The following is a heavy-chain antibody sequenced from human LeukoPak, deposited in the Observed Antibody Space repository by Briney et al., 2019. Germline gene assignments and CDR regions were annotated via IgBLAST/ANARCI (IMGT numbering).Heavy chain of an antibody. V-gene: IGHV3-7*01. Sequence: GGSLRLSCAASGFTFSSYWMSWVRQAPGKGLEWVAYIKQDGSEKYYVDSVKGRFTISRDNAKNSLYLQMNSLRAEDTAVYYCARVTVVVVAVHDAFDIWGQGTMVTVSS. CDR1: GFTFSSYW. CDR3: ARVTVVVVAVHDAFDI. D-gene: IGHD2-15*01. CDR2: IKQDGSEK. J-gene: IGHJ3*02.